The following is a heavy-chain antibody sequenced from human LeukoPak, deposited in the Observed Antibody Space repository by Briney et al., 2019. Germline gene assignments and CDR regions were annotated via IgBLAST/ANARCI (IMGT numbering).Heavy chain of an antibody. CDR3: AKGRQWLVDAFDI. V-gene: IGHV3-23*01. CDR1: GFTFSSYA. D-gene: IGHD6-19*01. CDR2: ISGSGGST. Sequence: GGSLRLSCAASGFTFSSYAMSWVRQAPGKGLEWVSAISGSGGSTYYADSVKGRFTTSRDNSKNTLYLQMNSLRAEDTAVYYCAKGRQWLVDAFDIWGQGTMVTVSS. J-gene: IGHJ3*02.